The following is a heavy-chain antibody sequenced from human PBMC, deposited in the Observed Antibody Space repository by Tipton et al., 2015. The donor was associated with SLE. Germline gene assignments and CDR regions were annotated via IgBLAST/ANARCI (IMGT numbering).Heavy chain of an antibody. V-gene: IGHV1-3*01. CDR3: ARVLNCSSTSCSFDY. J-gene: IGHJ4*02. CDR1: GYTFTSYA. Sequence: QLVQSGAEVKKPGASVKVSCKASGYTFTSYAMHWVRQDPGQRLEWMGWINAGNGNTKYSQKFQGSVTITRDTSASTAYMELSSLRSEDTAVYYCARVLNCSSTSCSFDYWGQGTLVTVSS. D-gene: IGHD2-2*01. CDR2: INAGNGNT.